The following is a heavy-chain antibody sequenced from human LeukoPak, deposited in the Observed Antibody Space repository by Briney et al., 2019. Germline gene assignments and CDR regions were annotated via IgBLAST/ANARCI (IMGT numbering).Heavy chain of an antibody. CDR2: IYTNGRT. CDR1: GGSISSYY. J-gene: IGHJ4*02. Sequence: PSETLSLTCTVSGGSISSYYWSWIRQPAGKGLEWIGHIYTNGRTNYNPSLKSRVTMSVDTSKNQFSLKLSPVTAADTAVYYCARSSGYYNAFDYWGQGTLVTVSS. CDR3: ARSSGYYNAFDY. D-gene: IGHD3-3*01. V-gene: IGHV4-4*07.